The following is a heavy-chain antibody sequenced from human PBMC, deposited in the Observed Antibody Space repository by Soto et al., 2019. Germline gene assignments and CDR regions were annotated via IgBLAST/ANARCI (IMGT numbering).Heavy chain of an antibody. CDR1: GFTFSSHG. J-gene: IGHJ6*03. CDR3: AKGAVSFYKLVSYYCYMDV. D-gene: IGHD3-10*01. V-gene: IGHV3-23*01. CDR2: ISGGGSDT. Sequence: GGSLRISCAASGFTFSSHGMSWVRQAPGKGLEWVSIISGGGSDTYYADSVKGRFSISRDNSKNTLYLQMNSLRAEDTAVYYCAKGAVSFYKLVSYYCYMDVWGKGTTVTVSS.